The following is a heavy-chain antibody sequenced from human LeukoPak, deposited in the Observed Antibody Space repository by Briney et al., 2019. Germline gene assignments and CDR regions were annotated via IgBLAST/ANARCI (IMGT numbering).Heavy chain of an antibody. Sequence: PSETLPLTCTVSGGSISSYYWSWIRQPPGKGLEWIGYIYYSGSTNYNPSLKSRVTISVDTSKNQFSLKLSSVTAADTAVYYCASENYYDSSGYYYFDNWGQGTLVTVSS. D-gene: IGHD3-22*01. J-gene: IGHJ4*02. V-gene: IGHV4-59*01. CDR3: ASENYYDSSGYYYFDN. CDR1: GGSISSYY. CDR2: IYYSGST.